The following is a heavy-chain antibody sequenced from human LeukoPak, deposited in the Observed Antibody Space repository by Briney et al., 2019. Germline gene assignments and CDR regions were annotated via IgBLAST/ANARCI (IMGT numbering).Heavy chain of an antibody. V-gene: IGHV3-30*02. CDR1: GFTFSTYG. D-gene: IGHD3-10*01. J-gene: IGHJ4*02. CDR2: IRYDGGLK. CDR3: AKDLEPLGPGYYYGSGSLFDY. Sequence: GGSLRLSCAASGFTFSTYGMHWVRQTPVKGLEWVAFIRYDGGLKHYADPVKGRFTISRDNSKNSLYLQMNSLRTEDTALYYCAKDLEPLGPGYYYGSGSLFDYWGQGTLVTVSS.